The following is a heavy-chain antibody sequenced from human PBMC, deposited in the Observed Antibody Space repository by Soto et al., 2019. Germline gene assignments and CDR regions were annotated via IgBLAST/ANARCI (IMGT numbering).Heavy chain of an antibody. Sequence: QVQLVQSGAEVKKPGASVKVSCKASGYTFTSYGISWVRQAPGQGLEWMGWISAYNGNTNYAQKLQGRVTMTTDTTTSTAYMELRSLRSDDTAVYYCARYLSRQQLVREAYFDYWGQGTLVTVSS. V-gene: IGHV1-18*01. CDR3: ARYLSRQQLVREAYFDY. CDR2: ISAYNGNT. CDR1: GYTFTSYG. J-gene: IGHJ4*02. D-gene: IGHD6-13*01.